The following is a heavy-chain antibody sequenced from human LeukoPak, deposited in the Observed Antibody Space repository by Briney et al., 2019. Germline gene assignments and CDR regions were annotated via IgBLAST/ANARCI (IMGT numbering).Heavy chain of an antibody. D-gene: IGHD2-15*01. V-gene: IGHV4-59*08. CDR2: IYYSGST. CDR1: GGSISSYY. Sequence: PSETLSLTCTVSGGSISSYYWSWIRQPPGKGLELIGYIYYSGSTNYNPSLKSRVTISVDTSKNQFSLRLSSVTAADTAVYYCAVVVGASWRQAWGQGTLVTVSS. CDR3: AVVVGASWRQA. J-gene: IGHJ5*02.